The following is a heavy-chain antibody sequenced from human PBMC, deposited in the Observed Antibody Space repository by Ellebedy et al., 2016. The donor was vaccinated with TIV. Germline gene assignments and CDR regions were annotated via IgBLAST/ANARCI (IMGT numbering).Heavy chain of an antibody. CDR3: TTHVDGDSSFDP. CDR1: GFTFSSYA. Sequence: GESLKISCVASGFTFSSYAMCWVRQAPGKGLEWVSTISDSGANTYFPDSVKGRFTISRDNSRNPVYLQMNNLRAEDTAVYYCTTHVDGDSSFDPWGQGTLVTVSS. J-gene: IGHJ5*02. CDR2: ISDSGANT. V-gene: IGHV3-23*01. D-gene: IGHD4-17*01.